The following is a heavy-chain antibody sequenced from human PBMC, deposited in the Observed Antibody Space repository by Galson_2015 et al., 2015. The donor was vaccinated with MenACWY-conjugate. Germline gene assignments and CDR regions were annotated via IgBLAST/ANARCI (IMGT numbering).Heavy chain of an antibody. J-gene: IGHJ6*02. CDR2: IYHSGRT. V-gene: IGHV4-59*01. Sequence: SEPLSLTCAVSGASISPYYWNWIRQSPGKRLEWIGNIYHSGRTEYNPSLKSRVTISLDRSKSLFSLNLISVTAADTALYYCARTMTYEGSGNYYTHAMDVWGQGTTVIVSS. CDR1: GASISPYY. D-gene: IGHD3-10*01. CDR3: ARTMTYEGSGNYYTHAMDV.